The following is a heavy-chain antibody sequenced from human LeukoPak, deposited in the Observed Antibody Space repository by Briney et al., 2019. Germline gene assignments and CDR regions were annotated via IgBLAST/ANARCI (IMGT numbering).Heavy chain of an antibody. V-gene: IGHV3-23*01. CDR2: ISGSGGST. Sequence: GGSLRLSCAAAGFTFSSYAMSWVRQAPGKGLEWVAAISGSGGSTYYADSVKGRFTISRDNSKNTLYLQMNSLRAEDTAVYYCAKDHSSGSDFDYWGQGTLVTVSS. CDR1: GFTFSSYA. CDR3: AKDHSSGSDFDY. D-gene: IGHD6-19*01. J-gene: IGHJ4*02.